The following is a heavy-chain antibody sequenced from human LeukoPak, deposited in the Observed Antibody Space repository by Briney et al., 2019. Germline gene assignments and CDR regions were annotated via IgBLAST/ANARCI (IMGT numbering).Heavy chain of an antibody. V-gene: IGHV1-69*01. Sequence: SVKVSCKVSGGTFISFTITWVRQAPGQGLEWMGGIIPIFGSTNYAQKFQGRVTNTADDSTSTAYMELRSLTSDDTAVYYCARGYDVGDFVPYTYWGQGTLVIVSS. CDR2: IIPIFGST. CDR1: GGTFISFT. D-gene: IGHD4-17*01. J-gene: IGHJ4*02. CDR3: ARGYDVGDFVPYTY.